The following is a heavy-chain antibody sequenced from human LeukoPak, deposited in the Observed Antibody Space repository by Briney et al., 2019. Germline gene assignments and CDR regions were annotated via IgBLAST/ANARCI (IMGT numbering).Heavy chain of an antibody. J-gene: IGHJ4*02. CDR2: IYHSGST. CDR3: ARGPYSGSYYVVSPIDY. V-gene: IGHV4-38-2*02. D-gene: IGHD1-26*01. Sequence: SETLPLTCTVSGYSISSGYYWGWIRQPPGKGLEWIGSIYHSGSTYYNPSLKSRVTISVDTSKNQFSLKLSSVTAADTAVYYCARGPYSGSYYVVSPIDYWGQGTLVTVSS. CDR1: GYSISSGYY.